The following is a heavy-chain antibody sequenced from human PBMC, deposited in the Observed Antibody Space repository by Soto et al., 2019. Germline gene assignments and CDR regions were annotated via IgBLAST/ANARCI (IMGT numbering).Heavy chain of an antibody. CDR2: ISGSGRST. Sequence: GGSLRLSCAASGFTFASYSMTWVRQAPGKGLEWVSTISGSGRSTYYADSVKGRFTISRDNSKNTLYVQMNSLRAEDTAGYYCAKDWTAIWGQGTMVTVSS. CDR3: AKDWTAI. CDR1: GFTFASYS. V-gene: IGHV3-23*01. J-gene: IGHJ3*02. D-gene: IGHD2-21*02.